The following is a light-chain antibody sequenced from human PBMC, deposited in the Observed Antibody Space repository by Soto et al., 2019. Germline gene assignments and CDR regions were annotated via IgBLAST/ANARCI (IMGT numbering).Light chain of an antibody. J-gene: IGLJ2*01. V-gene: IGLV1-44*01. CDR1: SSDIGTNT. CDR3: AAWDDSLNGVV. CDR2: SSN. Sequence: QSVLTQPPSASGTPGQRVTISSSGSSSDIGTNTVNWYQQLPGTAPKLLIYSSNQRPSGVPDRFSGSKSGTSASLAISGLQSEDEADYYCAAWDDSLNGVVFGGGTKLTVL.